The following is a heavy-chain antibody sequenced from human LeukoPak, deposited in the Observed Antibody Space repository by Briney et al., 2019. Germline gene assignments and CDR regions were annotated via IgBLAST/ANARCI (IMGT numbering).Heavy chain of an antibody. J-gene: IGHJ6*02. Sequence: GGSLRLSCAASGFTFSSYSMNWVRQAPGKGLEWVSSISSSSSYIYYTDSVKGRFTISRDNAKNSLYLQMNSLRAEDTAVYYCARPSITMVRGTSYQYYYYGMDVWGQGTTVTVSS. V-gene: IGHV3-21*01. CDR3: ARPSITMVRGTSYQYYYYGMDV. CDR2: ISSSSSYI. D-gene: IGHD3-10*01. CDR1: GFTFSSYS.